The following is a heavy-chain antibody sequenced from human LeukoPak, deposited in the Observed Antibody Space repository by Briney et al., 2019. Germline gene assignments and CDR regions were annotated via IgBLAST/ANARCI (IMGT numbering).Heavy chain of an antibody. V-gene: IGHV3-23*01. CDR1: GFTFSSYA. CDR2: IGGSGLTA. Sequence: GGSLRLSCAASGFTFSSYAMRWVRQSPGKGLEWVSLIGGSGLTAYYADSVKGRFTISRDNSKNKLYLQMNSLRAEDTAVYYCARGYESGEWGQGTLVTVSS. D-gene: IGHD5-12*01. J-gene: IGHJ4*02. CDR3: ARGYESGE.